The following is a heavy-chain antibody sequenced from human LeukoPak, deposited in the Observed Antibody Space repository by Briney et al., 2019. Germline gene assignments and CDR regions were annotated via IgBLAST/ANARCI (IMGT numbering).Heavy chain of an antibody. V-gene: IGHV3-48*04. CDR3: AKDSVVAASTPGF. CDR1: GFTFSSYS. Sequence: AGGSLRLSCAASGFTFSSYSMNWVRQAPGKGLEWVSYISSSSSTIYYADSVKGRFTISRDNAKNSLYLQMNSLRTEDTAVYYCAKDSVVAASTPGFWGQGTLVTVSS. D-gene: IGHD2-15*01. J-gene: IGHJ4*02. CDR2: ISSSSSTI.